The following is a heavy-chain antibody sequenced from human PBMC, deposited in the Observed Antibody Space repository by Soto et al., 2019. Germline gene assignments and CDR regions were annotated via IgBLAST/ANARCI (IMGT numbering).Heavy chain of an antibody. CDR2: TFPSDSDT. J-gene: IGHJ5*02. CDR1: GYRFTSYW. D-gene: IGHD3-22*01. CDR3: ARKDKSGSFNWFDP. Sequence: GESLKISCRTSGYRFTSYWIAWVRQMPGKGLEWMGITFPSDSDTRYSPSFQGQVTISADRSTSTVFLQWASLKASDTAVYFCARKDKSGSFNWFDPWGQGTLVTVSS. V-gene: IGHV5-51*01.